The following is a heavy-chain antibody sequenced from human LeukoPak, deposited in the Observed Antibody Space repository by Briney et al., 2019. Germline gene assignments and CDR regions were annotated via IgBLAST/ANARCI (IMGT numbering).Heavy chain of an antibody. CDR1: GYTFTNYD. V-gene: IGHV1-8*03. CDR2: MNPNSGNT. Sequence: ASVKVSCTASGYTFTNYDINWVRQATGQGLEWMGWMNPNSGNTLYAQNFQGRVTITRNTSISTAYMELSSLRSEDTAVYYCARTPLVGVRLGGLDYWGQGTLVTVSS. J-gene: IGHJ4*02. D-gene: IGHD1-26*01. CDR3: ARTPLVGVRLGGLDY.